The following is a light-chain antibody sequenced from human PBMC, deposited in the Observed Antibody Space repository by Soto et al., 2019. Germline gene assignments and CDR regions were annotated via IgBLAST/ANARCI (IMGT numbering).Light chain of an antibody. J-gene: IGLJ1*01. Sequence: QSVLTQPASVSGSPGQSITISCTGTSSDVGGYNHVSWYQQYPGKAPKLMISDVSDRPSGVSNRFSGSKSGNTASLTISGLQAEDEADYFCSSFQSISPVNVFGTGTKVTVL. CDR1: SSDVGGYNH. CDR3: SSFQSISPVNV. CDR2: DVS. V-gene: IGLV2-14*01.